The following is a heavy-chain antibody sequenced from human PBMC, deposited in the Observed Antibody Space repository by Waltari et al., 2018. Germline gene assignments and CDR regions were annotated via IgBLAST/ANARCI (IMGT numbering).Heavy chain of an antibody. CDR2: ISSSGSTI. CDR1: GFTFSDYY. J-gene: IGHJ2*01. Sequence: QVQLVESGGGLVKPGGSLRLSCAASGFTFSDYYMSWIRQAPGKGLGWVSYISSSGSTIYYADSVKCRFTISRDNAKNSLYLQMNSLRAEDTAVYYCASTTVTTRHFDLWGRGTLVTVSS. V-gene: IGHV3-11*01. CDR3: ASTTVTTRHFDL. D-gene: IGHD4-17*01.